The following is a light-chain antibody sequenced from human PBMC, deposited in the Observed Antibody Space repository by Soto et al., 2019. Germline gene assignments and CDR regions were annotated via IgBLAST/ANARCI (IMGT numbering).Light chain of an antibody. CDR3: QRAGT. J-gene: IGKJ3*01. CDR2: GAS. V-gene: IGKV3-15*01. CDR1: QSVSSN. Sequence: EIVMTQSPATLSVSPGERATLSCRASQSVSSNLAWYQQKPGQAPRLLIYGASTTATGIPARFSGSGSGTEFTLSLSSLQSEDFAVYYCQRAGTFGPGTKVDIK.